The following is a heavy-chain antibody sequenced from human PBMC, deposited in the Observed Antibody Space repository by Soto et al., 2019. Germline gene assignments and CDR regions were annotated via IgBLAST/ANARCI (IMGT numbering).Heavy chain of an antibody. CDR1: GFTFSSYA. Sequence: GGSLRLSCAASGFTFSSYAMSWVRQAPGKGLEWVSAISGSGGSTYYADSVKGRFTISRDNSKNTLYLQMNSLRAEDTAVYYFAKDINRALITGTRKPTYYYYGMDVWGQGTTVTVSS. V-gene: IGHV3-23*01. D-gene: IGHD1-20*01. J-gene: IGHJ6*02. CDR2: ISGSGGST. CDR3: AKDINRALITGTRKPTYYYYGMDV.